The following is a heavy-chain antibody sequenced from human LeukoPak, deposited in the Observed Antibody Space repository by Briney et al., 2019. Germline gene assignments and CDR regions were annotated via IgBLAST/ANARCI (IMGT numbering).Heavy chain of an antibody. D-gene: IGHD3-22*01. CDR3: ARADYYDNAFDI. J-gene: IGHJ3*02. CDR1: GFTFSSYS. Sequence: GGSLRLSCAASGFTFSSYSMNWVRQAPGKGLEWASYISSSSSTIYYADSVKGRFTISRDNAKNSLYLQMNSLRAEDTAVYYCARADYYDNAFDIWGQGTMVTVSS. V-gene: IGHV3-48*01. CDR2: ISSSSSTI.